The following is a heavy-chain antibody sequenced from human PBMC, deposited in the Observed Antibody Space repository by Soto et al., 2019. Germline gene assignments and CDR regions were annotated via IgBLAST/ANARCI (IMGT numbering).Heavy chain of an antibody. D-gene: IGHD3-3*01. CDR1: GFTFSSYW. CDR2: INSDGSST. CDR3: ARGWSGYFHYYYYYGMDV. V-gene: IGHV3-74*01. Sequence: GGSLRLSCAASGFTFSSYWMHWVRQAPGKGLVWVSRINSDGSSTSYADSVKGRFTISRDSAKNTLYLQMNSLRAEDTAVYYCARGWSGYFHYYYYYGMDVWGQGTTVTVSS. J-gene: IGHJ6*02.